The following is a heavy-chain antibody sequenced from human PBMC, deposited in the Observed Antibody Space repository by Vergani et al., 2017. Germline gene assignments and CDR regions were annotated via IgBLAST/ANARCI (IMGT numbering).Heavy chain of an antibody. J-gene: IGHJ6*03. CDR2: IYLGGTT. V-gene: IGHV4-59*01. CDR1: GDSMNNYY. D-gene: IGHD5-18*01. CDR3: ARGPSVVQGHYSYYYSYFMDV. Sequence: QVPLQEAGPGLVKPAETLSLTCTVSGDSMNNYYWNWIRQTPGKGLEWIGSIYLGGTTTYNPSLESRVSLSADTSQNQFSLQLTSVTAAYTAVYYCARGPSVVQGHYSYYYSYFMDVWGKGTTVTVSS.